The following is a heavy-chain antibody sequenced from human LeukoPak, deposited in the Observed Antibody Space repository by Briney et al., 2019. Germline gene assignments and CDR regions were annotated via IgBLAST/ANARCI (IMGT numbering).Heavy chain of an antibody. J-gene: IGHJ4*02. D-gene: IGHD2-21*01. CDR2: INHSGST. CDR3: ARAEHIVVVPRGLYLDS. V-gene: IGHV4-34*01. CDR1: GGSFSGYY. Sequence: PSETLSLTCAVYGGSFSGYYWSWIRQPPGKGPEWIGEINHSGSTNYNPPLKSRVTISVDTSKNQFSLKLNSVTAADTAVYYCARAEHIVVVPRGLYLDSWGQGTLVTVSS.